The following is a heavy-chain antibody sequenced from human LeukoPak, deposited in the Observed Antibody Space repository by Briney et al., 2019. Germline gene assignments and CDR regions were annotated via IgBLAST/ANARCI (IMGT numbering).Heavy chain of an antibody. V-gene: IGHV3-15*01. J-gene: IGHJ4*02. CDR3: TTDYPQSSGYYEK. Sequence: GGSLRLSCAASGFTFSDYYMSWIRQAPGKGLEWVGRIKSKTDGGTTDYAAPVKGRFTISRDDSKNTLYLQMNSLKTEDTAVYYCTTDYPQSSGYYEKWGQGTLVTVSS. D-gene: IGHD3-22*01. CDR1: GFTFSDYY. CDR2: IKSKTDGGTT.